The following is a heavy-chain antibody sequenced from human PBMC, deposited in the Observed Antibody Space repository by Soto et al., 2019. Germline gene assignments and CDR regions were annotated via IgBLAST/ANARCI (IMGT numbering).Heavy chain of an antibody. Sequence: QVQLVQSGAEVKKPGASVKVSCKASGYTFTSYDINWVRQATGQGHERRGWMNPNSGNTAYAQKFLGRVTMTRNTSISTAYMELSSLRSEDTAVYYCARERTRGFDPWGQGTLVTVSS. CDR1: GYTFTSYD. CDR3: ARERTRGFDP. J-gene: IGHJ5*02. CDR2: MNPNSGNT. V-gene: IGHV1-8*01.